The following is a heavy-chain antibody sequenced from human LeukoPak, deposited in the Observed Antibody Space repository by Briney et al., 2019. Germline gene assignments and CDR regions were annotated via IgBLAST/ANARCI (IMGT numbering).Heavy chain of an antibody. D-gene: IGHD6-19*01. J-gene: IGHJ4*02. Sequence: SETLSLTCTVSGYSISSGYYWGWIRQPPGKGLEWIGSIYHSGSTYYNPSLKSRVTISVDTSKNQFSLKLSSVTAADTAVYYCARTIAVAGYYYFDYWGQGTLVTVSS. V-gene: IGHV4-38-2*02. CDR3: ARTIAVAGYYYFDY. CDR2: IYHSGST. CDR1: GYSISSGYY.